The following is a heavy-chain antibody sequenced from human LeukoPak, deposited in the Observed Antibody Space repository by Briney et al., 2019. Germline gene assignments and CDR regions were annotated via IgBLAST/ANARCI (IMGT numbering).Heavy chain of an antibody. CDR3: AREKVGIMNY. Sequence: GASVKVSCKASGGTFSSYAISWVRQTPGQGLEWMGGIIPIFGTANYAQKFQGRVTITAGESTSTAYMELSSLRSEDTAVYYCAREKVGIMNYWGQGTLVTVSS. J-gene: IGHJ4*02. CDR1: GGTFSSYA. V-gene: IGHV1-69*13. D-gene: IGHD2-21*01. CDR2: IIPIFGTA.